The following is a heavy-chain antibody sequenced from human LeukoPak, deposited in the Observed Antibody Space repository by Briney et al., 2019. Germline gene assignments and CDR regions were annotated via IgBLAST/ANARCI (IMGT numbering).Heavy chain of an antibody. J-gene: IGHJ6*03. CDR3: AKDSHYPGGYYYYMDV. V-gene: IGHV3-30*18. CDR2: ISYDGSNK. Sequence: PGGSLRLSCAASGFTFSSYGMHWVRQAPGKGLEWVAVISYDGSNKYYADSVKGRFTISRDNSKNTLYLQMNSLRAEDTAVYYCAKDSHYPGGYYYYMDVWGKGTTVTVSS. CDR1: GFTFSSYG. D-gene: IGHD4-23*01.